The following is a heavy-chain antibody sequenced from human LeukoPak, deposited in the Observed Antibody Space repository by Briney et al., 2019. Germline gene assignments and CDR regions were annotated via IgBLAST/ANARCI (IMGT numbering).Heavy chain of an antibody. CDR1: GFTFSSYS. D-gene: IGHD3-10*01. CDR3: AKDLGLLWFGETRRDAFDI. Sequence: PGGSLRLSCAASGFTFSSYSMNWVRQAPGKGLEWVSSISSSSSYIYYADSVKGRFTISRDNAKNSLYLQMNSLRAEDTALYYCAKDLGLLWFGETRRDAFDIWGQGTMVTVSS. V-gene: IGHV3-21*04. J-gene: IGHJ3*02. CDR2: ISSSSSYI.